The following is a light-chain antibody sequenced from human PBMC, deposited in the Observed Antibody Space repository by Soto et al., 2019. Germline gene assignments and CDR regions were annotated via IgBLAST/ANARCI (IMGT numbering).Light chain of an antibody. Sequence: DVVMTQTPLSSPVTLGQPASLSCISSQSLPHSDGNTYLSWLQQRPGQPPRLLIYKVSNRLSGVPDRFSGSGAETDFTLKISRVEAEDVGLYYCMQATHFPRTFGQGTMVDIK. V-gene: IGKV2-24*01. J-gene: IGKJ1*01. CDR1: QSLPHSDGNTY. CDR3: MQATHFPRT. CDR2: KVS.